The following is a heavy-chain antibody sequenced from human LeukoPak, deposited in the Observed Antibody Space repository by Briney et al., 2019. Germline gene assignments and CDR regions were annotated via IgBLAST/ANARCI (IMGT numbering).Heavy chain of an antibody. Sequence: ASVKVSCKASGYTFSSYYVQWVRQAHGQGLEWMGIIHPSGGSTTYAQKFQGRVTMTRDTSTSTVYMELSSLRSEDTAVYYCARVRFSSGWYIAFDMWGQGTMVTVSS. CDR1: GYTFSSYY. J-gene: IGHJ3*02. CDR3: ARVRFSSGWYIAFDM. CDR2: IHPSGGST. D-gene: IGHD6-19*01. V-gene: IGHV1-46*01.